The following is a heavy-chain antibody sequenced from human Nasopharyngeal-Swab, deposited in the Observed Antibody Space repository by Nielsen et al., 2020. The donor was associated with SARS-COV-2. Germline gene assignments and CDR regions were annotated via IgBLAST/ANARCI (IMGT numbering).Heavy chain of an antibody. Sequence: SETLSLTCTVSGGSLSSGDYYWSWIRQPPGKGLEWIGYIYYSGSTYYNPSLKSRVTISVDTSKNQFSLKLSSVTAADTAVYYCAREGTYYYDSSGYSYWGQGTLVTVSS. V-gene: IGHV4-30-4*01. J-gene: IGHJ4*02. CDR2: IYYSGST. CDR3: AREGTYYYDSSGYSY. D-gene: IGHD3-22*01. CDR1: GGSLSSGDYY.